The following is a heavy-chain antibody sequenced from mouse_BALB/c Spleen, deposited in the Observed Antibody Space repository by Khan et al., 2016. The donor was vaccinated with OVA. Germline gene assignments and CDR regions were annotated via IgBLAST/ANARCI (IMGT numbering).Heavy chain of an antibody. D-gene: IGHD3-3*01. CDR3: AREEAVYHFDH. CDR2: IYPGTDNS. CDR1: GYIFTSYW. J-gene: IGHJ2*01. Sequence: VELVESGAELVRPGASVKLSCKTSGYIFTSYWIHWVKQRSGQGLEWIARIYPGTDNSYYNEKFKDKATLTADKSSSTAYMQLSSLKSEDSDVYFCAREEAVYHFDHWGQGTTLTVSS. V-gene: IGHV1S132*01.